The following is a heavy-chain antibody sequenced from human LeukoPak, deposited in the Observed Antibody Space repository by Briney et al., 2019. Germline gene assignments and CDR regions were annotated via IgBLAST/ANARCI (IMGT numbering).Heavy chain of an antibody. V-gene: IGHV3-30*18. CDR2: ISDEGTNK. J-gene: IGHJ4*02. D-gene: IGHD4-17*01. CDR1: GFTFRSYG. Sequence: GGSLRLSCAASGFTFRSYGMHWVCQSPGKGLEWVAVISDEGTNKYYADFVKGRCTISRDNSEKTLYLELNSLRAEDTAMYYCAKDLDLDGDSFDYWGQGTLVTVSS. CDR3: AKDLDLDGDSFDY.